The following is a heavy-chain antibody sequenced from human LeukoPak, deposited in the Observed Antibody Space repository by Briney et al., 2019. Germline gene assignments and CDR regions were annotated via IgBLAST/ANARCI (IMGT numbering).Heavy chain of an antibody. CDR3: AKRHYPYWYFDL. D-gene: IGHD1-26*01. CDR1: RFTFSDNA. Sequence: GGSLRLSCAASRFTFSDNAMSWVRQAPGRGLEWVSSISNSGNSTYYEDSVKGRFTISRDNSKNTLYLQMSSLRADDTAIYYCAKRHYPYWYFDLWGRGTLVTVSS. V-gene: IGHV3-23*01. CDR2: ISNSGNST. J-gene: IGHJ2*01.